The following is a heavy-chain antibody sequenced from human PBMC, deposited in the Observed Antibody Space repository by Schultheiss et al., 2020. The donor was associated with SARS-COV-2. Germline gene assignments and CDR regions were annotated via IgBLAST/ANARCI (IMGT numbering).Heavy chain of an antibody. CDR3: ARDLGGLGFDP. V-gene: IGHV4-59*01. Sequence: SETLSLTCTVSGGSISSYYWSWIRQPPGKGLEWIGYIHYSGSTNYNPSLKSRVTISVDTSKNQFSLKLSSVTAADTAVYYCARDLGGLGFDPWGQGTLVTVSS. CDR1: GGSISSYY. D-gene: IGHD3-10*01. CDR2: IHYSGST. J-gene: IGHJ5*02.